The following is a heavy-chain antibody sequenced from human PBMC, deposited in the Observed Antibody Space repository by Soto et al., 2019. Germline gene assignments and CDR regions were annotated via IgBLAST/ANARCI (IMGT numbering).Heavy chain of an antibody. V-gene: IGHV3-7*05. Sequence: GGSLRLSCGSSGSTFSSSWMTWVRQAPGKGLEWVANINLDGSERNYVDSVKGRFTISRDNAKNLLYLQMNSLRAEDTAVYYCARDRAYNCFDYWGQGTLVTVSS. CDR3: ARDRAYNCFDY. CDR2: INLDGSER. D-gene: IGHD5-18*01. CDR1: GSTFSSSW. J-gene: IGHJ4*02.